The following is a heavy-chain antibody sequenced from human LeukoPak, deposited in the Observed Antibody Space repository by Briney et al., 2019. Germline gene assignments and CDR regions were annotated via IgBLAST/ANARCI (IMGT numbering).Heavy chain of an antibody. J-gene: IGHJ5*02. V-gene: IGHV4-30-4*01. CDR3: ARGGPYSSSWYNWFDP. D-gene: IGHD6-13*01. CDR2: IYYSGST. Sequence: SETLSLTCTVSGGSISSGDYYWSWIRQPPGKGLEWIEYIYYSGSTYYSPSLKSRVTISVDTSKNQFSLKLSSVTAADTAVYYCARGGPYSSSWYNWFDPWGQGTLVTVSS. CDR1: GGSISSGDYY.